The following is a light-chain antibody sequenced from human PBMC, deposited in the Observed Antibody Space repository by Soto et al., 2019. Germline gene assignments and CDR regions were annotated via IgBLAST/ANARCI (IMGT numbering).Light chain of an antibody. CDR1: QGIDTW. V-gene: IGKV1-5*03. J-gene: IGKJ1*01. CDR3: QQYNSYRA. CDR2: KAS. Sequence: DIQMTQSPSTLSASVGDRVTITCRASQGIDTWLAWHQQMPGKAPKLLISKASNLESGVPSRFSGSGSGTEFTLTINSLQPDDFATYYCQQYNSYRAFGQGTKVDIK.